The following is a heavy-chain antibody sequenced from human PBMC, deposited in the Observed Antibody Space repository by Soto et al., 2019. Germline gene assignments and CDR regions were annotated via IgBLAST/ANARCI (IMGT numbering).Heavy chain of an antibody. CDR1: GGSISSSSYC. Sequence: SETLSLPSTVSGGSISSSSYCWGWIRQPPGKGLEWIGSIYYSGSTYYNPSLKSRVTISVDTSKNQFSLKLSSVTAADTAVYYCARRTVDTAMVTAQNLDYWGKGTLVTVSS. D-gene: IGHD5-18*01. V-gene: IGHV4-39*01. CDR2: IYYSGST. CDR3: ARRTVDTAMVTAQNLDY. J-gene: IGHJ4*02.